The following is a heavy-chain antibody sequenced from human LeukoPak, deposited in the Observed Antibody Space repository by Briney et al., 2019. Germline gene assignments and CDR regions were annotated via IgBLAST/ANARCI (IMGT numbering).Heavy chain of an antibody. CDR3: ARDRDYGDYALLDY. CDR2: ISAYNGNT. Sequence: ASVKVSCKASGYTFTGYYMHWVRQAPGQGLEWMGWISAYNGNTNYAQKLQGRVTMTTDTSTSTAYMELRSLRSDDTAVYYCARDRDYGDYALLDYWGQGTLVTVSS. D-gene: IGHD4-17*01. J-gene: IGHJ4*02. CDR1: GYTFTGYY. V-gene: IGHV1-18*04.